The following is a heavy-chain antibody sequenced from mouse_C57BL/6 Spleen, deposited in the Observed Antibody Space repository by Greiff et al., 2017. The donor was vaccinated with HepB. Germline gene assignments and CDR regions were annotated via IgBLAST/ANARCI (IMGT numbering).Heavy chain of an antibody. Sequence: EVNLVESGGGLVKPGGSLKLSCAASGFTFSDYGMHWVRQAQEKGLEWVAYISSGSSTIYYADTVKGRFTNHRDNAKNTLFMKKTSLRSEDTAMYYCERPKVWAYAMDYWGQGTSVTGSS. D-gene: IGHD2-10*02. CDR1: GFTFSDYG. J-gene: IGHJ4*01. CDR2: ISSGSSTI. CDR3: ERPKVWAYAMDY. V-gene: IGHV5-17*01.